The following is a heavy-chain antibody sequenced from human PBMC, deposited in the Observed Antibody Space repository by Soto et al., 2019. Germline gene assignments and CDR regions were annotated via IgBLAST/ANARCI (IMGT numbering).Heavy chain of an antibody. CDR2: INIDGSDT. Sequence: GGSLRLSCPVSGFTFSSYWMHWVRQDQGKGLVWVSRINIDGSDTSYADSVKGRFTISRDNAKHTLYLQMNSPRAEDTVVYYCWTYGSGSHGYWGQGTLVTVSS. J-gene: IGHJ4*02. CDR3: WTYGSGSHGY. D-gene: IGHD3-10*01. V-gene: IGHV3-74*01. CDR1: GFTFSSYW.